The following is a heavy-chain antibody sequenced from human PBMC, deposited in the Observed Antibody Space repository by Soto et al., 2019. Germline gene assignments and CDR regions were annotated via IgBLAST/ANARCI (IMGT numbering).Heavy chain of an antibody. J-gene: IGHJ2*01. Sequence: QVQLQESGPGPVKPSETLSLTCTVSGGSISSNYWSWIRQPPGKGLEWIGYIYHSGSTNYNPSLNCRVTISVDTSKNQFSLRLSAVTAADTAVYYCERRYYEILSGYPGYFDLWGRGTLVTVSS. CDR3: ERRYYEILSGYPGYFDL. CDR2: IYHSGST. V-gene: IGHV4-59*08. D-gene: IGHD3-9*01. CDR1: GGSISSNY.